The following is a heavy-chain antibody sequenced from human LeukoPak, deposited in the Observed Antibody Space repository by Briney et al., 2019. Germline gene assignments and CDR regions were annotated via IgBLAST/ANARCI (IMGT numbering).Heavy chain of an antibody. V-gene: IGHV3-48*03. CDR2: ISSSGSTK. Sequence: GGSLRLSCSASGFTFSSYEMNWVRQAPGKGLEWVSYISSSGSTKYYADSVKGRFTISRDNAKNSLYLQTNSLRAEDTAVYYCARAFQELPQLYYYYYMDVWGKGTTVSVSS. J-gene: IGHJ6*03. CDR3: ARAFQELPQLYYYYYMDV. D-gene: IGHD6-13*01. CDR1: GFTFSSYE.